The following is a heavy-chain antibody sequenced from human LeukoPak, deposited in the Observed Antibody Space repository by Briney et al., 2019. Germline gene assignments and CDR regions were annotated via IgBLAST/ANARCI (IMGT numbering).Heavy chain of an antibody. D-gene: IGHD6-19*01. J-gene: IGHJ4*02. CDR2: INWGSNHI. V-gene: IGHV3-21*06. CDR3: ARDNSGWSRDY. Sequence: GGSLRLSCAASGFTLRSYSMSWVRQAPGKGLEWVSSINWGSNHIYYADAVQGRFTVSRDNAKNSLYLQMNSLRAEDTAIYYCARDNSGWSRDYWGQGTLVTVSS. CDR1: GFTLRSYS.